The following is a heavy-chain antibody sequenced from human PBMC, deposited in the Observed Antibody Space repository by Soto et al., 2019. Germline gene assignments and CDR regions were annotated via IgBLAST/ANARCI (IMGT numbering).Heavy chain of an antibody. Sequence: PGGSLRLSCAASGFTFSSYAMSWVRQAPGKGLEWVSAISGSGGSTYYADSVKGRFTISRDNSKNTLYLQMNSLRAEDTAVYYRAKGCTNGVCYFGYWGQGTLVTVSS. J-gene: IGHJ4*02. V-gene: IGHV3-23*01. D-gene: IGHD2-8*01. CDR1: GFTFSSYA. CDR2: ISGSGGST. CDR3: AKGCTNGVCYFGY.